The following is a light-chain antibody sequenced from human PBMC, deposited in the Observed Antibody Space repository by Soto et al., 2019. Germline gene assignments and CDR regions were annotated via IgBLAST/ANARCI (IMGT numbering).Light chain of an antibody. J-gene: IGLJ1*01. CDR3: SSSSSSSTYV. Sequence: QSALPQPASVSGSPGHSITISCTGTSSDVGAYYSVSWYQQHPGKAPKLMIYEVSNRPSGVSNRFSGSKSGNTASLTISGLQAEEEADYYCSSSSSSSTYVFGTGTKVTVL. CDR2: EVS. CDR1: SSDVGAYYS. V-gene: IGLV2-14*01.